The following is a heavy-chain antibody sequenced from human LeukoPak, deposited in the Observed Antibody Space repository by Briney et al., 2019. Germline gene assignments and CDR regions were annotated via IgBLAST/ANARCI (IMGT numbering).Heavy chain of an antibody. J-gene: IGHJ5*02. Sequence: GGSLRLSCAASGFTFSSYEMNWVRQAPGKGLEWVSYISSSGSTIYYADSVKGRFTISRDNAKNSLYLQMNSLRAEDTAIYYCAKDHFSIAAAGYNWFDPWGQGILVTVSS. CDR1: GFTFSSYE. CDR2: ISSSGSTI. V-gene: IGHV3-48*03. CDR3: AKDHFSIAAAGYNWFDP. D-gene: IGHD6-13*01.